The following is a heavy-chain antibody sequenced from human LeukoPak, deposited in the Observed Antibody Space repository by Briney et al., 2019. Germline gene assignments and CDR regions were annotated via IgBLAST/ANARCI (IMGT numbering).Heavy chain of an antibody. CDR3: ARDPDIVAFFDY. J-gene: IGHJ4*02. CDR2: ISSSSSTFV. D-gene: IGHD5-12*01. CDR1: GFTFSDYS. Sequence: GGSLRLSCAASGFTFSDYSLNWVRQAPGKGLEWVSSISSSSSTFVYYADPVKGRFTISRDNTKNSLYLQMNSLRAKGTAVYYCARDPDIVAFFDYWGQGTLVTVSS. V-gene: IGHV3-21*01.